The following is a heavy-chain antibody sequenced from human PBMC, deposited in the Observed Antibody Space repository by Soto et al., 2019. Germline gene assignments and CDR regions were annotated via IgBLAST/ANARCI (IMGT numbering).Heavy chain of an antibody. J-gene: IGHJ4*02. Sequence: QVQLVQSGAEVKKPGASVKVSCKASGYTFTIYDINWVRQSTGQGLEWMGWMNPNSGNTGYAQKFQGRVTLTRNTRIPTAYMDLSSVRYEDTAVYYCARVTGTIDYWGQGTLVTASS. D-gene: IGHD1-1*01. CDR2: MNPNSGNT. CDR3: ARVTGTIDY. V-gene: IGHV1-8*01. CDR1: GYTFTIYD.